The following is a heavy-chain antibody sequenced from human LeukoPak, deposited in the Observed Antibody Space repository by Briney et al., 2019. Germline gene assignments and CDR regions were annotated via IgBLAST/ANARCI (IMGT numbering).Heavy chain of an antibody. CDR2: IYYSGST. V-gene: IGHV4-59*01. Sequence: XETXSLTXXVSGXSISXYYWSWXRXXPGXXXXXXRYIYYSGSTNYTPSLKSRVTISVDTSKNQFSLKLSSVTAADTAVYYSARSFWGSGSYPSDYWGQGTLVTVSS. J-gene: IGHJ4*02. CDR1: GXSISXYY. CDR3: ARSFWGSGSYPSDY. D-gene: IGHD3-10*01.